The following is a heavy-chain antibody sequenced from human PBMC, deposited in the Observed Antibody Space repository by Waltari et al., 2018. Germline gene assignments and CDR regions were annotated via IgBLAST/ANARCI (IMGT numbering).Heavy chain of an antibody. CDR3: ARVRSEYCSGGSCVSPWYYYYGMDV. D-gene: IGHD2-15*01. CDR2: INPNSGGT. Sequence: QVQLVQSGAEVKKPGASVKVSCKASGYTFTGYYMHWVRQAPGQGLEWMGWINPNSGGTNYAQKFQGRVTMTRDTSISTAYMELSRLRSDDTAVYYCARVRSEYCSGGSCVSPWYYYYGMDVWGQGTTVTVSS. CDR1: GYTFTGYY. J-gene: IGHJ6*02. V-gene: IGHV1-2*02.